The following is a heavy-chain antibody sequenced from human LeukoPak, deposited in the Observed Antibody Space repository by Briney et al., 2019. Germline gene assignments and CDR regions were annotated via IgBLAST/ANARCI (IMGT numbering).Heavy chain of an antibody. J-gene: IGHJ4*02. D-gene: IGHD3-22*01. CDR2: ISAYNGYT. V-gene: IGHV1-18*04. CDR1: GYTFTGYY. Sequence: ASVKVSCKASGYTFTGYYMHWVRQAPGQGLEWMGWISAYNGYTNYAQKLQGRVTMTTDTSTSTAYMELRSLRSDDTAVYYCARGGRKSGYSSINGDFWGQGTLVTVSS. CDR3: ARGGRKSGYSSINGDF.